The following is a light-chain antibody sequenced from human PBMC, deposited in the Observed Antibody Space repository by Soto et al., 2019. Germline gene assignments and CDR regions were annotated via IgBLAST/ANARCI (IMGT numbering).Light chain of an antibody. Sequence: QSALTQPPSVSGAPGQRVTISCTGGSSNIGAGYDVHWYQQLPGTAPKLLTYGTSNRPSGVPDRFSGSKSGTSASLAITGLQAEDEADYYYQSYDSSLSGHVFGTGTKVTVL. V-gene: IGLV1-40*01. CDR1: SSNIGAGYD. CDR2: GTS. J-gene: IGLJ1*01. CDR3: QSYDSSLSGHV.